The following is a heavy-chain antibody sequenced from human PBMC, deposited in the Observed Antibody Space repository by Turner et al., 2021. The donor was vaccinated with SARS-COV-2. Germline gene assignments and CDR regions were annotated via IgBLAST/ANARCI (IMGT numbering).Heavy chain of an antibody. D-gene: IGHD3-16*01. V-gene: IGHV1-69*01. J-gene: IGHJ4*02. CDR1: GGNFNNYA. CDR2: IVPIFGLA. CDR3: AREVMTHLPAFGS. Sequence: QVQLVQSGAEVKKPGSPVKVSCKASGGNFNNYAVHWLRQAPGQGLGWMGDIVPIFGLANYAQKFRDRATITADASTATVFMELSGLRSEDTAIYYCAREVMTHLPAFGSWGQGALVTVSS.